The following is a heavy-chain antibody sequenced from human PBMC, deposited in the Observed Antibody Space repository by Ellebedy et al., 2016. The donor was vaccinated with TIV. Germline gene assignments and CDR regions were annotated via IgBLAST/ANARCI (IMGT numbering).Heavy chain of an antibody. CDR2: FYAGDFES. V-gene: IGHV5-51*01. J-gene: IGHJ3*01. CDR1: GYNFVYYW. Sequence: PGGSLRLSCQTSGYNFVYYWIAWVRQMPGNGRGWMGMFYAGDFESRYSPSFEGQGIFSAYKSVNTVFLEWRDLKASYTARYDCARPPRGTSYANAFSFWGQGTIVIVSS. CDR3: ARPPRGTSYANAFSF. D-gene: IGHD2/OR15-2a*01.